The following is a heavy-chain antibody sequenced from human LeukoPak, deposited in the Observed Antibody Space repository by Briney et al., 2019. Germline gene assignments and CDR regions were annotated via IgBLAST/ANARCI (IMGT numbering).Heavy chain of an antibody. Sequence: PGGSLRLSCAASGFTFSSYAMSWVRQAPGKGLEWVSSLSGGGGSTYYADAVTGRFTISRDNSKNTLYLQMNSLTAEDTAVYFCSRRRAITMIIVDYYMDVWGNGTTVTVSS. J-gene: IGHJ6*03. CDR1: GFTFSSYA. D-gene: IGHD3-22*01. CDR2: LSGGGGST. CDR3: SRRRAITMIIVDYYMDV. V-gene: IGHV3-23*01.